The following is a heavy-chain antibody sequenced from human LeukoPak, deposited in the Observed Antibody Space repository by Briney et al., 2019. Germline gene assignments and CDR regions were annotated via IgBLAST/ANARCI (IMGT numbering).Heavy chain of an antibody. CDR2: ISSSCCTI. Sequence: GGSLRLSCAASGFTFSSYEMNWVRQAPRKGLEWVSYISSSCCTIYYADSVNGRFNISRDNAKNSLYLQMNSLRAEDTAVYYCARPHSSSFYDYWGQGTLVTVSS. J-gene: IGHJ4*02. V-gene: IGHV3-48*03. D-gene: IGHD6-6*01. CDR1: GFTFSSYE. CDR3: ARPHSSSFYDY.